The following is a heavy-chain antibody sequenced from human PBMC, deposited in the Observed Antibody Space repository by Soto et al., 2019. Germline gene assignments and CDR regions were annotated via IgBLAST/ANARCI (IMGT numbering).Heavy chain of an antibody. D-gene: IGHD1-26*01. CDR2: IYYSGST. CDR3: AREIVGALGFDY. V-gene: IGHV4-31*03. J-gene: IGHJ4*02. CDR1: GGSISSGGYY. Sequence: SETLSLTCTVSGGSISSGGYYWSWIRQHPGKGLEWIGYIYYSGSTYYNPSLKSRVTISVDTSKNQFSLKLSSVTAADTAVYYCAREIVGALGFDYWGQGTLVTVSS.